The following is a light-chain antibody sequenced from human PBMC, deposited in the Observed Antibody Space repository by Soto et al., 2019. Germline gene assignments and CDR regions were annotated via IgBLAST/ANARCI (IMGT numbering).Light chain of an antibody. V-gene: IGLV2-23*01. CDR2: EAN. Sequence: ALTQPASVSGSPGQSITISCTGTSSDVGSYNLVSWYQQHPGKAPKLMIYEANKRPSGVSDRFSGSKSGNTASLTISGLQAEDEAEYYCSSYAGYSTSVVFGGGTKLTVL. CDR1: SSDVGSYNL. CDR3: SSYAGYSTSVV. J-gene: IGLJ2*01.